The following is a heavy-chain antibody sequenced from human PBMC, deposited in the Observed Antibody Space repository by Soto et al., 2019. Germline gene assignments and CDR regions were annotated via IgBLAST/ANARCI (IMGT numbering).Heavy chain of an antibody. CDR3: AKGLLWFGELLDGLDY. CDR2: ISGSGGST. Sequence: GGSLRLSCAASGFTFSSYAMSWVRQAPGKGLEWVSAISGSGGSTYYADSVKGRFTISRDNSKNTLYLQMNSLRAEDTAVYYCAKGLLWFGELLDGLDYWGQGTLVTVSS. CDR1: GFTFSSYA. J-gene: IGHJ4*02. D-gene: IGHD3-10*01. V-gene: IGHV3-23*01.